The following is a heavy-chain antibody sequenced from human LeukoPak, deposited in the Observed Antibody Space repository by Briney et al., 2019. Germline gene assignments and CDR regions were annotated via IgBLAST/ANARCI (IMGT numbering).Heavy chain of an antibody. V-gene: IGHV1-2*02. D-gene: IGHD3-10*01. CDR2: INPDSGVT. CDR1: GYSFTGSY. CDR3: ARVGRMTSGSRQYYFDY. J-gene: IGHJ4*02. Sequence: ASVKVSCEASGYSFTGSYMHWVRQAPGQGLEWMGWINPDSGVTKYPQKFQGRVTMTRDTSISTAYMELSRLRSDDTAVYYCARVGRMTSGSRQYYFDYWGQGTLVTVSS.